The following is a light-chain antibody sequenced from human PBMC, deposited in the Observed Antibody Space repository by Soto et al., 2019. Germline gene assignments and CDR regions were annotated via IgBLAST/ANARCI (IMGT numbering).Light chain of an antibody. CDR3: QQYNTWPRT. V-gene: IGKV3-15*01. J-gene: IGKJ1*01. CDR2: GAS. CDR1: ERLSSVY. Sequence: EIVLTQSPGTLPLSPGERATLSCRASERLSSVYLAWYQQKPGQAPRLLIYGASSRATAIPARFSGRGSGTEFTLSISSLQSEDFAVYYCQQYNTWPRTFGQGTKVDIK.